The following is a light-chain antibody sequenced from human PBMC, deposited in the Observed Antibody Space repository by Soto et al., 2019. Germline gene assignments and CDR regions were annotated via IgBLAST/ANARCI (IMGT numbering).Light chain of an antibody. CDR3: SQYTSSSTRV. CDR1: SGHVGGFNC. Sequence: QSALTQPASVSGSPGQSITISCTVTSGHVGGFNCVPWYQQHPGKAPKLMIYDVTNRHEGVSSRFSCSNSGNTASLTISALQAADDAADYCSQYTSSSTRVFGAGTKVTVL. V-gene: IGLV2-14*03. CDR2: DVT. J-gene: IGLJ1*01.